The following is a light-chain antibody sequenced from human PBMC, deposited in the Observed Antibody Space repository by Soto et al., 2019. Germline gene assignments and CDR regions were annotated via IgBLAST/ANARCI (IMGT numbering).Light chain of an antibody. Sequence: ERVMTQSPATLSVSPGERATLSCRASQSLSGNYLAWYQQKPGQAPRVLIYRASIRATGISDRFSGSGSGTEFTLTISSLQSEDFAVYYCQQYNNWWTFGQGTKVDIK. V-gene: IGKV3D-15*01. CDR2: RAS. CDR1: QSLSGN. J-gene: IGKJ1*01. CDR3: QQYNNWWT.